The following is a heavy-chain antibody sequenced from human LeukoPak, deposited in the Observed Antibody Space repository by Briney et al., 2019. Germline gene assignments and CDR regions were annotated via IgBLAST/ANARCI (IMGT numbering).Heavy chain of an antibody. J-gene: IGHJ4*02. CDR2: IHYSGST. V-gene: IGHV4-59*11. CDR1: GASISSHY. D-gene: IGHD1-1*01. CDR3: LRAGNGFKFQGAY. Sequence: SETLFSSSGVSGASISSHYWSWIRQPPGKGLEWIGYIHYSGSTNCNPSLKSRVTISLDTSKNQFSLKLTSVTAADTAVYYCLRAGNGFKFQGAYWGQGTLVTVSS.